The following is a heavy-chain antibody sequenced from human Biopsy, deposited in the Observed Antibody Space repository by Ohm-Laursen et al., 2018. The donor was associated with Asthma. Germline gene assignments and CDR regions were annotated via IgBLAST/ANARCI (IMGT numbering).Heavy chain of an antibody. Sequence: TLSLTCTLSGGSISSYYWSWIRQPPGRGLEWIGYMYSSGSTNYNPSLKSRVTISVDTSKNQFFLKLSSVTAADTAVYYCARGSSGESYYTSLGYWGQGTLVTVSS. D-gene: IGHD1-26*01. CDR3: ARGSSGESYYTSLGY. CDR1: GGSISSYY. CDR2: MYSSGST. J-gene: IGHJ4*02. V-gene: IGHV4-59*01.